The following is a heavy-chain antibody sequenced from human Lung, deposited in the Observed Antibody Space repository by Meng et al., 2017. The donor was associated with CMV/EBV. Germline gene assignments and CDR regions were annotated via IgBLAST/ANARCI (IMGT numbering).Heavy chain of an antibody. CDR2: MNPNSGNT. J-gene: IGHJ6*02. CDR3: ARGLNGGLRFLEWLLRPYYYGMDV. CDR1: GYTFTSYD. Sequence: ASVTVSCKASGYTFTSYDIDWVRQATGQGLEWMGWMNPNSGNTGYAQKFQGRVTMTRNTSISTAYMELSSLRSEDTAVYYCARGLNGGLRFLEWLLRPYYYGMDVWGQGTTVTVSS. V-gene: IGHV1-8*01. D-gene: IGHD3-3*01.